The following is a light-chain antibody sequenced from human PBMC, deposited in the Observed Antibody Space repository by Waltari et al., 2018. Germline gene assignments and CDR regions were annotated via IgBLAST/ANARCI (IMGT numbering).Light chain of an antibody. Sequence: SFELTQDPAVSVALGQTVRITCQGDSLRTSYASWYQLKPGQAPLLVMYGKDKRPSGIPDRISGYSSGTTSSLTITGAQAEEEADYYCSSRNGRENDVIFAGGTKLTVL. CDR2: GKD. J-gene: IGLJ2*01. CDR1: SLRTSY. CDR3: SSRNGRENDVI. V-gene: IGLV3-19*01.